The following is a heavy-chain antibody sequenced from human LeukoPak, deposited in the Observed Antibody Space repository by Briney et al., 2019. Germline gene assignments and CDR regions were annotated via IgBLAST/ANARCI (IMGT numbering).Heavy chain of an antibody. J-gene: IGHJ4*02. CDR2: IYYSGST. V-gene: IGHV4-31*03. CDR1: GGSFSSGGYY. Sequence: SQTLSLTCTVSGGSFSSGGYYWSWIRQHPGKGLEWTGYIYYSGSTYYNPSLKSRVTISVDTSKNQFSLKLSSVTAADTAVYYCARGLWDSTGFDYWGQGTLVTVSS. CDR3: ARGLWDSTGFDY. D-gene: IGHD2/OR15-2a*01.